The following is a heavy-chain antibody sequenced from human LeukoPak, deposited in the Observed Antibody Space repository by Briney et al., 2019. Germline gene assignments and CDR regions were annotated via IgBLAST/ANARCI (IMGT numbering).Heavy chain of an antibody. J-gene: IGHJ6*03. Sequence: SGTLSLTCTVSNAFITSGSYYWTWIRQSAGKGLEWIGHIYTNGSTTYNPSLKSRVTVSVDTSKNQFSLKLTSVTAADTAVYYCATFLEASGSYYYYYMDVWGKGTTVTVSS. V-gene: IGHV4-61*09. CDR1: NAFITSGSYY. CDR3: ATFLEASGSYYYYYMDV. D-gene: IGHD3-10*01. CDR2: IYTNGST.